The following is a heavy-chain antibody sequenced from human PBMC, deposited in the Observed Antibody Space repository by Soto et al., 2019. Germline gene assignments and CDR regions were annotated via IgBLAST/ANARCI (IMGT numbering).Heavy chain of an antibody. CDR3: ASRDPGTSVDY. Sequence: SETLSLTCAVSCGSFTSNNWWTWVRQPPGQGLEWIGEIYRTGSTNFNPSLKSRVTISLDKSENQFSLKVTSLTAADTAVYYCASRDPGTSVDYWGQGTLVTVSS. CDR2: IYRTGST. CDR1: CGSFTSNNW. D-gene: IGHD1-7*01. J-gene: IGHJ4*02. V-gene: IGHV4-4*02.